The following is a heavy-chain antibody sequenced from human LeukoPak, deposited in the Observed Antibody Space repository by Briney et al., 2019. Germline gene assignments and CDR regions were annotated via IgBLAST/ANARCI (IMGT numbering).Heavy chain of an antibody. CDR1: GGSISGTTSY. V-gene: IGHV4-39*01. CDR3: ATSLSAPRDY. J-gene: IGHJ4*02. CDR2: IYYTRNT. Sequence: SETLSLTCTVSGGSISGTTSYWGWIRQPPGKGLQWIGSIYYTRNTYYNSSLKRRFTISVDKSKNQFSLTLNSVTAADTAVYYCATSLSAPRDYWAQGILVTVSS.